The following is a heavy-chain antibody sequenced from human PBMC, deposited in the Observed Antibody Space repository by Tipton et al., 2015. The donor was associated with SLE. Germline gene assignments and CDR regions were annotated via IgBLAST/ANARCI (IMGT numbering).Heavy chain of an antibody. J-gene: IGHJ4*02. CDR3: ARVPRPYGSQGGVFDY. CDR1: GDSISTNY. V-gene: IGHV4-59*01. Sequence: GLVKPSETLSLTCTVSGDSISTNYWSWIRQSPGKGLEWIGFASYSATTNYNPSLKRRVTISLDTSENQVSLRLTSVTAADTAVYYCARVPRPYGSQGGVFDYWGRGTLVTVSS. CDR2: ASYSATT. D-gene: IGHD2-15*01.